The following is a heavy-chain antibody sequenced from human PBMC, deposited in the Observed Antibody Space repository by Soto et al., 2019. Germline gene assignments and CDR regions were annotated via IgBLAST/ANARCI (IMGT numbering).Heavy chain of an antibody. J-gene: IGHJ1*01. D-gene: IGHD1-7*01. Sequence: QVQQLESGPGLVKPWDTLSLTCTVYGAYISDFSWSWIRQPAGKGLEWIGRITVNGNTQYNPSFRSRVTMSMDTSRNQFSLNLQSATAADTALYYCARESGENWTYEAHWGQGTLVTVSS. CDR3: ARESGENWTYEAH. CDR1: GAYISDFS. CDR2: ITVNGNT. V-gene: IGHV4-4*07.